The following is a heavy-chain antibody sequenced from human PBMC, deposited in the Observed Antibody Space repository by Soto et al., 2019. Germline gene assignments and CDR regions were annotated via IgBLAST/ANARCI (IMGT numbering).Heavy chain of an antibody. J-gene: IGHJ4*02. D-gene: IGHD2-15*01. Sequence: PEGSLRHSCSASGFSFSSYAMHWVRQAPGKGLEWVAVISYDGSNKYYADSVKGRFTISRDNSKNTLYLQMNSLRAEDTAVYYCARVPSSSGRADFDSWGQGDLVTVSS. V-gene: IGHV3-30-3*01. CDR3: ARVPSSSGRADFDS. CDR2: ISYDGSNK. CDR1: GFSFSSYA.